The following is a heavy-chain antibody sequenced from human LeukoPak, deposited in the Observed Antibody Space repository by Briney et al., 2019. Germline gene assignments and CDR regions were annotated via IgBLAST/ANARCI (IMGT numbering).Heavy chain of an antibody. V-gene: IGHV3-30*02. J-gene: IGHJ4*02. CDR2: IGYDGNKI. CDR1: GFTFSSYG. Sequence: PGGSLRLSCEVSGFTFSSYGMQWVRQAPGKGLEWVAFIGYDGNKIYYADSVKGRFTISRDNSKNTLYLQMNSLKSEDTAVYYCAKDHKREGNRYFDYWGQGTLVTVSS. CDR3: AKDHKREGNRYFDY.